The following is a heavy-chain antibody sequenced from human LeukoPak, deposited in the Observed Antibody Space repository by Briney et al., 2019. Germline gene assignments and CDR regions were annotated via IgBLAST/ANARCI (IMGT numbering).Heavy chain of an antibody. CDR3: ARDHTLDY. CDR2: INYSGST. J-gene: IGHJ4*02. V-gene: IGHV4-39*02. Sequence: PSETLSLICTVSGGSINSNWGWIRQPPGKGLEWIGTINYSGSTYYNPSLKSRVTISVDTSKNQFSLNLSSVTAADTAVYYCARDHTLDYWGQGTLVTVSS. CDR1: GGSINSN. D-gene: IGHD2-15*01.